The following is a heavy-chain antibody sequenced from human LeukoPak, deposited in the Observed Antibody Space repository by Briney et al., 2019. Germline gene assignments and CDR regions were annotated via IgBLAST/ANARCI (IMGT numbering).Heavy chain of an antibody. CDR1: GYTFTSYG. D-gene: IGHD3-22*01. CDR2: ISAYNGNT. CDR3: ARDWSYYDSSGYYPPVFFDY. V-gene: IGHV1-18*01. Sequence: ASVKVSCKASGYTFTSYGISWVRQAPGQGLEWMGWISAYNGNTNYAQKLQGRVTMTTDTSTSTAYMELRSLRSDDTAVYYCARDWSYYDSSGYYPPVFFDYWGQGTLVTVSS. J-gene: IGHJ4*02.